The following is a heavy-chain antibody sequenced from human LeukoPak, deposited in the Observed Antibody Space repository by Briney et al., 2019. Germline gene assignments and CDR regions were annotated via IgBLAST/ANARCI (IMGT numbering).Heavy chain of an antibody. CDR2: INPNSGDT. D-gene: IGHD3-3*01. J-gene: IGHJ6*03. CDR1: GYTFTGYY. V-gene: IGHV1-2*02. Sequence: GASVKVSCKASGYTFTGYYMHWVRQAPGQGLEWMGWINPNSGDTNYAQKFQGRVTMTRDTSISTAYMELSSLRSADTAVYYCSRDFGEPTGYYMDVWGKGTTVTVSS. CDR3: SRDFGEPTGYYMDV.